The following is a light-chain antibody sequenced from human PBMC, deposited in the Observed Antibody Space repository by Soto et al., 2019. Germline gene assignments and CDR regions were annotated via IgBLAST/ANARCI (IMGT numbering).Light chain of an antibody. CDR2: AAS. CDR1: QSISTN. CDR3: QQYNNWPPIT. Sequence: EIVMTQSPATLSVSPGERATLSCRASQSISTNLAWYQQRPGQAPRLLIYAASTRATGVPARFSGSGSGTEFTLTISSLQSEDFAVYYCQQYNNWPPITFGQGTRLEIK. V-gene: IGKV3D-15*01. J-gene: IGKJ5*01.